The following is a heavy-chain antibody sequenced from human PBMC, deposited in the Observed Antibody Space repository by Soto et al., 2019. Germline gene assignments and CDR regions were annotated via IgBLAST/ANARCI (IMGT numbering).Heavy chain of an antibody. Sequence: SETLSLTCAVYGGSFSGYYWSWVRQPPGKGLEWIGQINHSGSTNYNPSLKSRVTISVDTSKNQFSPKLNSVTAADRAVYYCARGRTSPGYHYYYDVDVWGQGTTVTVSS. J-gene: IGHJ6*01. V-gene: IGHV4-34*01. CDR3: ARGRTSPGYHYYYDVDV. CDR1: GGSFSGYY. CDR2: INHSGST. D-gene: IGHD2-2*01.